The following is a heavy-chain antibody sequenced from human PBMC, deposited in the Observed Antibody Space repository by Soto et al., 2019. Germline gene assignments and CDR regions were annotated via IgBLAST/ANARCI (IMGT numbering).Heavy chain of an antibody. J-gene: IGHJ6*02. CDR3: GRDWDTGMVCGFDSCSRGDV. Sequence: QVQLVESGGGVVQPGRSLRLSCAASGFTFSSHAMHWVRQAPGKGLEWVAVISFDGSNKYYADSVKGRFTISRDNSNNTLSLQMTSMRAEDTAVYYCGRDWDTGMVCGFDSCSRGDVGGLGTTVTVSS. CDR2: ISFDGSNK. CDR1: GFTFSSHA. V-gene: IGHV3-30-3*01. D-gene: IGHD5-18*01.